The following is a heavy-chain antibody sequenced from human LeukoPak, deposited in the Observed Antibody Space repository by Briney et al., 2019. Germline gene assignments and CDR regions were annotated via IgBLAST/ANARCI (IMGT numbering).Heavy chain of an antibody. V-gene: IGHV1-18*01. CDR3: ARVPVWDYYDSSGYRYSFDY. D-gene: IGHD3-22*01. Sequence: ASVKVSCKASGYTFTSYGISWVRQAPGQGLEGMGWISAYNGNTNYAQKFEGRVTMTTDTSTSTGHMELRSLRSDDTAVYYCARVPVWDYYDSSGYRYSFDYWGQGTLVTVSS. CDR2: ISAYNGNT. CDR1: GYTFTSYG. J-gene: IGHJ4*02.